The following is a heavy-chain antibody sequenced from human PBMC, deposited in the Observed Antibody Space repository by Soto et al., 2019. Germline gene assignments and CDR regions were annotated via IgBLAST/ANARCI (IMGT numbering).Heavy chain of an antibody. CDR3: VRGYCTTSPCSGDFQF. J-gene: IGHJ1*01. CDR1: GYKFTTYF. CDR2: IHPRGDT. D-gene: IGHD2-15*01. Sequence: QVQLVQSGAELKKPGASVKVACKASGYKFTTYFIHWVRQAPGQGLEWMGVIHPRGDTGYAQKFRRRVTMTIETTTTTAYMELRNLTSEYPAVYFSVRGYCTTSPCSGDFQFWGQGTLVTVSS. V-gene: IGHV1-46*01.